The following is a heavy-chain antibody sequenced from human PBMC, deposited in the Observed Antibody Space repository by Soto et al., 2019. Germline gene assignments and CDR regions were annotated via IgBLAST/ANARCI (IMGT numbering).Heavy chain of an antibody. Sequence: QVQLVQSGAEVKKPGASVKVSCKASGYTFTSYGISWVRQAPGQGLEWMGWINGYNGNTNHAQKLQSRVTMSTDTSXRTADMELRSLRSDDSAVYYCARMGDVPYYYYGMDVWGQGTTVTVSS. CDR3: ARMGDVPYYYYGMDV. D-gene: IGHD3-16*01. CDR1: GYTFTSYG. CDR2: INGYNGNT. V-gene: IGHV1-18*01. J-gene: IGHJ6*02.